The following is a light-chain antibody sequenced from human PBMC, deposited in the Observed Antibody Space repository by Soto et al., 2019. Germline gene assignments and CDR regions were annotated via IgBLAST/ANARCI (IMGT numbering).Light chain of an antibody. Sequence: QMTQSPVTLSASVGDRVTITCRASQSISSWLAWYQQKAGKAPKLLIYDTSNLEIGVPSRFSGSRSRTEFTLTISSLQPDDFATYYCQQYKTYSFGQGTKVDI. V-gene: IGKV1-5*01. CDR2: DTS. CDR3: QQYKTYS. J-gene: IGKJ1*01. CDR1: QSISSW.